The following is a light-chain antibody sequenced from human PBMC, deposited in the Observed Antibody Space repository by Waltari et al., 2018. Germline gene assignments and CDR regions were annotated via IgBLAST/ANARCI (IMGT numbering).Light chain of an antibody. CDR3: QSFDNMLSGGVV. Sequence: QSVLTQPPSVSGTPGQRVTISCSGSTSNIGAGHDVHWYQHLPGTAPKLLIYGNNNRPSGVPDRFSGAKSVTSASLAITGLQADDVADYFCQSFDNMLSGGVVFGGGTKLAVL. V-gene: IGLV1-40*01. J-gene: IGLJ2*01. CDR2: GNN. CDR1: TSNIGAGHD.